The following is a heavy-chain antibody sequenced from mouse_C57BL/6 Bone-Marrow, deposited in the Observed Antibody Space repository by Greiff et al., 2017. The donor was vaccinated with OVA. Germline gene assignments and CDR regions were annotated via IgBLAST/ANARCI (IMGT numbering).Heavy chain of an antibody. D-gene: IGHD2-3*01. J-gene: IGHJ2*01. Sequence: VQLQQPGAELVKPGASVKLSCKASGYTFTSYWMQWVKQRPGQGLEWIGEIDPSDSYTNYNQKFKGKATLTVDTSSSTAYMQRSSLTSEDSAVYYCAGLLLYFDYWGQGTTLTVSS. CDR1: GYTFTSYW. V-gene: IGHV1-50*01. CDR3: AGLLLYFDY. CDR2: IDPSDSYT.